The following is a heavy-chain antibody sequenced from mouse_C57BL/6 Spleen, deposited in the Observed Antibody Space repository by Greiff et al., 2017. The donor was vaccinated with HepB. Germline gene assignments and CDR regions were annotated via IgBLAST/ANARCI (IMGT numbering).Heavy chain of an antibody. CDR2: IYPGNSDT. CDR3: TVYYVYDEGFAY. V-gene: IGHV1-5*01. D-gene: IGHD2-2*01. Sequence: EVQLQQSGTVLARPGASVKMSCKTSGYSFTSYWMHWVKQRPGQGLEWIGAIYPGNSDTSYNQKFKGKAKLTAVTSASTAYMELSSLTNEDSAVYYCTVYYVYDEGFAYWGQGTLVTVSA. J-gene: IGHJ3*01. CDR1: GYSFTSYW.